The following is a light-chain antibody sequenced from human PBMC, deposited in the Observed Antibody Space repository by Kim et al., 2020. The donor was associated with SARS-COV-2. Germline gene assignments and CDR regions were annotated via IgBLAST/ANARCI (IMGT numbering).Light chain of an antibody. CDR3: QSYDSSLSGSWV. Sequence: VTTSCTASSSNIGAGYDVHWYQQLPGTAPKLLTYGNSNRPSGVPDRFSGSKSGTSASLAITGLQAEDEADYYCQSYDSSLSGSWVFGGGTQLTVL. V-gene: IGLV1-40*01. CDR2: GNS. J-gene: IGLJ3*02. CDR1: SSNIGAGYD.